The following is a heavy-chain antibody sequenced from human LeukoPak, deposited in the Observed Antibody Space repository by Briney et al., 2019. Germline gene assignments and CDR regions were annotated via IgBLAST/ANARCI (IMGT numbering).Heavy chain of an antibody. V-gene: IGHV3-7*01. Sequence: GGSLRLSCSASGFTFSAYWMSWVRQAPGKGLELVANIKQDGSEKYYVDSVKGRFTISRDNAKNSLYLQMNSLRGEDTAVYYCARDTPGEESHWGQGTLVTVSP. D-gene: IGHD2-2*01. CDR1: GFTFSAYW. CDR3: ARDTPGEESH. CDR2: IKQDGSEK. J-gene: IGHJ4*02.